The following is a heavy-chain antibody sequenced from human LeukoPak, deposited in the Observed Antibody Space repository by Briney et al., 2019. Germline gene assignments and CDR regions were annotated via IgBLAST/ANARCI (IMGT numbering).Heavy chain of an antibody. V-gene: IGHV3-21*01. J-gene: IGHJ3*02. CDR2: ISRSSAYI. D-gene: IGHD3-10*01. Sequence: GSLRLSCAASGFTLSSYSMNWVRQAPGKGLEWVSSISRSSAYIYYADSVKGRFTISRDNAKNSLHLQMNSLRAEDTAVYYCASFPPYMVRTDAFDIWGQGTMVTVSS. CDR3: ASFPPYMVRTDAFDI. CDR1: GFTLSSYS.